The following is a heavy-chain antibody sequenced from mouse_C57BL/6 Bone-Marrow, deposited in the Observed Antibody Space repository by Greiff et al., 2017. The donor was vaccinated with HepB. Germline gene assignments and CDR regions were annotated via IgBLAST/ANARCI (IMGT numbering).Heavy chain of an antibody. CDR2: IHPNSGST. D-gene: IGHD1-1*01. V-gene: IGHV1-64*01. J-gene: IGHJ3*01. Sequence: QVQLQQPGAELVKPGASVKLSCKASGYTFTSYWMHWVKQRPGQGLEWIGMIHPNSGSTNYNEKFKSKATLTVDKSSSTAYMQLSSLTSEDSAVYYCALPYYYGSSFAYWGQGTLVTVSA. CDR3: ALPYYYGSSFAY. CDR1: GYTFTSYW.